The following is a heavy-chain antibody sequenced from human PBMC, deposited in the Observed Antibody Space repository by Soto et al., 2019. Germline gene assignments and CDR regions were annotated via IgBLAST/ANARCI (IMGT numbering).Heavy chain of an antibody. CDR2: MNPNSGNT. D-gene: IGHD3-3*01. CDR3: ARRDYDFWSGYYRF. CDR1: GYTFTSYD. J-gene: IGHJ4*02. V-gene: IGHV1-8*01. Sequence: QVQLVQSGAEVKKPGASVKVSCKASGYTFTSYDINWVRQATGQGLEWMGWMNPNSGNTGYAQKFQGNVTMTRNTSISTAYMEMSSLRSEDTAVYYCARRDYDFWSGYYRFWGQGTLVTVSS.